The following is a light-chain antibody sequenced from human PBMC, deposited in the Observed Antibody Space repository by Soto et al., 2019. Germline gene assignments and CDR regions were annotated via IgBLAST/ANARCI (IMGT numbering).Light chain of an antibody. V-gene: IGKV3-20*01. CDR2: GAS. CDR3: QQYGSSGT. Sequence: EIVLTQSPVTLSLSPRERATLSCWASQSVSSSYLAWYQQKPGQAPRLLIYGASNRATGIPDRFSGSRSGTDFTLTISRLEPEDFAVYYCQQYGSSGTFGQGTKVDI. CDR1: QSVSSSY. J-gene: IGKJ1*01.